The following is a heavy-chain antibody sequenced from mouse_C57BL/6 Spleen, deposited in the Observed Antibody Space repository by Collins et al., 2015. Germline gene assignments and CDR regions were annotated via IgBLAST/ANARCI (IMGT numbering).Heavy chain of an antibody. CDR3: ARSGGDGTYYFDY. V-gene: IGHV1-54*01. CDR1: GYAFTNYL. Sequence: QVQLQQSGAELVRPGTSVKVSCKASGYAFTNYLIEWVKQRPGQGLEWIGVINPGSGGTNYNEKFKGKATLTADKSSSTAYMQLSSLTSDDSAVYFCARSGGDGTYYFDYWGQGTTLTVSS. D-gene: IGHD3-2*02. CDR2: INPGSGGT. J-gene: IGHJ2*01.